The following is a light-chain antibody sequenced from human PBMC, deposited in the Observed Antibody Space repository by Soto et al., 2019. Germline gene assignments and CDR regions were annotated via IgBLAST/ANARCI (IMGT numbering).Light chain of an antibody. V-gene: IGKV3-20*01. CDR2: GAS. J-gene: IGKJ1*01. CDR1: QSVSSSY. Sequence: ETALTQSAGTLYLSPGERATLSCRASQSVSSSYLAWYQQKPGQAPRLLIYGASSRATGIPDRFTGRGSGKDVTLTVSRLGTEDCAVYYWQYFERAPRPWMVGQVTKVELK. CDR3: QYFERAPRPWM.